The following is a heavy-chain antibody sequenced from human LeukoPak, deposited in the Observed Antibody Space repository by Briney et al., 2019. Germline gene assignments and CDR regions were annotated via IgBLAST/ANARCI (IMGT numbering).Heavy chain of an antibody. CDR2: IIPIFGTA. D-gene: IGHD4-17*01. V-gene: IGHV1-69*05. CDR1: GGTFSSYA. J-gene: IGHJ4*02. CDR3: ARENSGWIRTVTTPYFDY. Sequence: ASVKVSCKASGGTFSSYAISWVRQAPGEGLEWMGGIIPIFGTANYAQKFQGRVTITTEESTGTAYMELSSLRSEDTAVYYCARENSGWIRTVTTPYFDYWGQGTLVTVSS.